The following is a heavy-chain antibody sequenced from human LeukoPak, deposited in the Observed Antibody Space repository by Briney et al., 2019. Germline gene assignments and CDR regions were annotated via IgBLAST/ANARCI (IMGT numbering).Heavy chain of an antibody. CDR3: GRQYKRFGKLLSY. Sequence: SGALSLTCTGSGGYLSRYYWSWLGQPAGKGLEWIGRIYSSGSSNYNPTLKSRVTVSRHRPKNQIPLTLNSVTDADTAPYYCGRQYKRFGKLLSYWGQGTLVTVSS. D-gene: IGHD3-10*01. CDR2: IYSSGSS. V-gene: IGHV4-4*07. J-gene: IGHJ4*02. CDR1: GGYLSRYY.